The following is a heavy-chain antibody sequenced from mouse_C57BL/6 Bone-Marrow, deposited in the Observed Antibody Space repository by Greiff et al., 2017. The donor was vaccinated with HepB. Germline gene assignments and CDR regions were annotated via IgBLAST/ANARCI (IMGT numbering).Heavy chain of an antibody. CDR2: IHPNSGST. Sequence: QVQLQQPGAELVKPGASVKMSCKASGYTFTSYWITWVKQRPGQGLEWIGMIHPNSGSTNYNEKFKSKATLTVDKSSSTAYMQLSSLTSEDSAVYYCARLSSLDYWGQGTTLTVSS. CDR3: ARLSSLDY. V-gene: IGHV1-64*01. D-gene: IGHD1-1*01. J-gene: IGHJ2*01. CDR1: GYTFTSYW.